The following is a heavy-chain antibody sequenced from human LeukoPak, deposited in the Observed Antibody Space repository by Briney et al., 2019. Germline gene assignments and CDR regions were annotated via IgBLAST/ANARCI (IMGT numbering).Heavy chain of an antibody. CDR1: GLTFSIYW. V-gene: IGHV3-7*01. J-gene: IGHJ5*02. D-gene: IGHD3-3*01. CDR3: ARSRTYYDFWSGYYFWFDP. Sequence: PGGSLRLSCAASGLTFSIYWMSWVRQAPGKGLEWVANIKQDGSEKYYVDSVKGRFTISRDNAKNSLYLQMNSLRAEDTAVYYCARSRTYYDFWSGYYFWFDPWGQGTLVTVSS. CDR2: IKQDGSEK.